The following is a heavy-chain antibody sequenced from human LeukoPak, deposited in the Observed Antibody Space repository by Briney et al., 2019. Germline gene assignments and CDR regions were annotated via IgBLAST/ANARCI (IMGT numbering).Heavy chain of an antibody. V-gene: IGHV4-34*01. J-gene: IGHJ4*02. CDR1: GFTFSDYY. CDR2: INHSGST. Sequence: GSLRLSCAASGFTFSDYYMSWIRQAPGKGLEWIGEINHSGSTNYNPSLKSRVTISVDTSKNQFSLKLSSVTAADTAVYYCARGPSPMDYWGQGTLVTVSS. CDR3: ARGPSPMDY.